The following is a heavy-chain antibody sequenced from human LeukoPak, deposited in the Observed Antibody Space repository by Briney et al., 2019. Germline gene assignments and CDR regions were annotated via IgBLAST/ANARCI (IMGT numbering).Heavy chain of an antibody. D-gene: IGHD6-13*01. CDR2: ISSSGSNT. CDR1: GFTFSTYS. V-gene: IGHV3-48*04. Sequence: PGGSLRLSCAASGFTFSTYSMNWVRQAPGKGLEWVSYISSSGSNTHYADSVKGRFTISRDNAKNSLYLQMNSLRAEDTAVYYCARRGIAAAVYDYWGQGTLVTVSS. J-gene: IGHJ4*02. CDR3: ARRGIAAAVYDY.